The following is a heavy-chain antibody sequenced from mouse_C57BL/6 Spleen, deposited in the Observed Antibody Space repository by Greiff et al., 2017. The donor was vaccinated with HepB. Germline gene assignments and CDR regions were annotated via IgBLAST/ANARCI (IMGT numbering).Heavy chain of an antibody. Sequence: EVHLVESGGGLVKPGGSLKLSCAASGFTFSSYAMSWVRQTPEKRLEWVATISDGGSYTYYPDNVKGRFTISRDNAKNNLYLQMSHLKSEDTAMYYCASHYYGSRGDWYFDVWGTGTTVTVSS. J-gene: IGHJ1*03. V-gene: IGHV5-4*01. D-gene: IGHD1-1*01. CDR2: ISDGGSYT. CDR3: ASHYYGSRGDWYFDV. CDR1: GFTFSSYA.